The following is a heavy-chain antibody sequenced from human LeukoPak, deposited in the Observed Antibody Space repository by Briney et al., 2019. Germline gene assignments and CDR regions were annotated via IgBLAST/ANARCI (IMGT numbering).Heavy chain of an antibody. CDR1: GFTFSSYA. CDR2: ISGSGGST. V-gene: IGHV3-23*01. J-gene: IGHJ4*02. D-gene: IGHD3-22*01. CDR3: AKEKAVPYDSSGYYGY. Sequence: GGSLRLSCAASGFTFSSYAMSWVRQAPGKGLEWVSAISGSGGSTYYADSVKGRFTISRDNSKNTLYLQMNSLRAEDTAVYYCAKEKAVPYDSSGYYGYWGQGTLVTVSS.